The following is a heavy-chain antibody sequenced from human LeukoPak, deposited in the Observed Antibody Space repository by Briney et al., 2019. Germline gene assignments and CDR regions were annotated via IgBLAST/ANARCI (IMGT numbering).Heavy chain of an antibody. V-gene: IGHV4-4*09. CDR3: ARSYNSAFDI. CDR1: GGSITSYC. J-gene: IGHJ3*02. Sequence: SETLSLTCTVSGGSITSYCWSWVRQPPGKGLEWIGYIYTNGSTDYNSTLKSRVTILVDTSKNQFSLNLRSVTAADTAVYYCARSYNSAFDIWGQGTMVTVSS. CDR2: IYTNGST. D-gene: IGHD5-24*01.